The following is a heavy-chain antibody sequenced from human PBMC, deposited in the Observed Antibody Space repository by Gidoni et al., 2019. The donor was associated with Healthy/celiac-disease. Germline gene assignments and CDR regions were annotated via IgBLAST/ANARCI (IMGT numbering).Heavy chain of an antibody. CDR2: ISSNGGST. J-gene: IGHJ3*02. V-gene: IGHV3-64*01. CDR1: GFTFSSYA. CDR3: ARDSRLDPHAFDI. Sequence: ELQLVESGGGLVQPGGSLRLSCAASGFTFSSYAMHWVRQAPGKGLEYVSAISSNGGSTYYANSVKGRFTISRDNSKNTLFLQMGSLRAEDMAVYYCARDSRLDPHAFDIWGQGTMVTVSS.